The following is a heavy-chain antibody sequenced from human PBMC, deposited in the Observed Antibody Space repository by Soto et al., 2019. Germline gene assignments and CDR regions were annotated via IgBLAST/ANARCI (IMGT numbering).Heavy chain of an antibody. J-gene: IGHJ4*02. CDR3: ARSPACGTCYTDLDL. D-gene: IGHD2-2*02. CDR2: ANPSSGNT. Sequence: QVRLVQSGAEVKEPGASVKVSCRASGYTFGTYDINWVRQAAGQGLEWLGWANPSSGNTGYAQKFRGRVTMTRDTSITTAYMELSSLTSDDTAVYCCARSPACGTCYTDLDLWGQGTLVTVSS. V-gene: IGHV1-8*01. CDR1: GYTFGTYD.